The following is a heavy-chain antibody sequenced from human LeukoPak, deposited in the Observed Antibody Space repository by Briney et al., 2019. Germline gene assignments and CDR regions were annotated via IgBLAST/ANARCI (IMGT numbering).Heavy chain of an antibody. V-gene: IGHV3-30*18. Sequence: GGSLRLSCAASGFTFSSYGMHWVREAPGKGLEWVAVISYDGGNKYYADSVKGRFTISRDNSKNTLYLQMNSLRAEDTAVYYCAKAPVGCVRTTCYAEYYYGMDAWGKGTTVTVSS. CDR1: GFTFSSYG. CDR3: AKAPVGCVRTTCYAEYYYGMDA. D-gene: IGHD2-2*01. J-gene: IGHJ6*04. CDR2: ISYDGGNK.